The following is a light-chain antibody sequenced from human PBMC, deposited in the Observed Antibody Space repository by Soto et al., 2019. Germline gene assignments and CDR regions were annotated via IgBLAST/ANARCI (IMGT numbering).Light chain of an antibody. CDR2: GTN. V-gene: IGLV1-40*01. J-gene: IGLJ1*01. Sequence: QSVLTQPPSVSGAPGQRVTISCTGSSSSVGAGYDVHWYQQLPGTAHKVVVYGTNNRPSGVPERFSGSRSGTSASLAITGLQAEYEADYYCQSYDSSLSGYVFGTGTKLTVL. CDR1: SSSVGAGYD. CDR3: QSYDSSLSGYV.